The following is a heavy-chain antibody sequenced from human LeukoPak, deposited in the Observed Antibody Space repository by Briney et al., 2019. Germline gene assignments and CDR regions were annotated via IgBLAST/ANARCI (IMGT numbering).Heavy chain of an antibody. CDR1: GFTFDDYA. D-gene: IGHD3-9*01. CDR3: AKARRYFDWLSDAFDI. J-gene: IGHJ3*02. V-gene: IGHV3-9*01. CDR2: ISRNTGTI. Sequence: GGSLRLSCAASGFTFDDYAMHWVRQVPGKGLEWVTGISRNTGTIGYADSVKGRFTISRDNAKNSLHLQMDSLRPEDTALYYCAKARRYFDWLSDAFDIWGQGTMVTVSS.